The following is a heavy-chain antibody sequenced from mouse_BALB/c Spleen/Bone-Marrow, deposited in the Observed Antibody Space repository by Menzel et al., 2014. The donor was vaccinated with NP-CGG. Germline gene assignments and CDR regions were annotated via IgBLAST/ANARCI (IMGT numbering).Heavy chain of an antibody. CDR2: IWGGGIT. CDR3: AKLGGYFDY. Sequence: VMLVESGPGLVAPSQSLSITCTVSGFSLTDYGVSWIRQPPGKGLEWLGVIWGGGITYYNSALKSSLTISKDNSKSQVVLKMNSLQTDDTAMYYCAKLGGYFDYWGQGTTLTVSS. V-gene: IGHV2-6-5*01. J-gene: IGHJ2*01. D-gene: IGHD4-1*01. CDR1: GFSLTDYG.